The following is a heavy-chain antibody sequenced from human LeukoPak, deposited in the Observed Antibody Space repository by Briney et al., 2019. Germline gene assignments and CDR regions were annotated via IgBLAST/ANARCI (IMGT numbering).Heavy chain of an antibody. CDR1: AYTFTGYY. CDR2: INPNSGDT. J-gene: IGHJ4*02. V-gene: IGHV1-2*02. Sequence: ASVKVSCKASAYTFTGYYMHWVRQAPGQGLEWMGWINPNSGDTNYAQKFQGRVTMTTDTSTSTAYMELRSLRSDDTAVYYCARDDALVATGSFDYWGQGTLVTVSS. D-gene: IGHD5-12*01. CDR3: ARDDALVATGSFDY.